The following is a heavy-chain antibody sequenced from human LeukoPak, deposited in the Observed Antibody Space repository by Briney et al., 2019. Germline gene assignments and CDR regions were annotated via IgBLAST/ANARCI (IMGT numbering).Heavy chain of an antibody. Sequence: ASVKVSCKASGYTFTSCGISWVRQAPGQGREWMGWISAYNGNTNYAQKFQGRVTMTTDTSTSTAYMELRSLRSDDTAVYYCARDLTVVPAPYFDYWGQGTLVTVSS. D-gene: IGHD2-2*01. J-gene: IGHJ4*02. V-gene: IGHV1-18*01. CDR2: ISAYNGNT. CDR3: ARDLTVVPAPYFDY. CDR1: GYTFTSCG.